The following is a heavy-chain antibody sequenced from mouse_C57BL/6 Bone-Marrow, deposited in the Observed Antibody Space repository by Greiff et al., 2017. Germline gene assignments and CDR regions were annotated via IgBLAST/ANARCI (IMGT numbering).Heavy chain of an antibody. V-gene: IGHV1-81*01. CDR3: ARGSGLTTVVAGAMDY. D-gene: IGHD1-1*01. J-gene: IGHJ4*01. CDR2: IYPRSGNT. CDR1: GYTFTSYG. Sequence: VQLVEPGAELARPGASVKLSCKASGYTFTSYGISWVKQRTGQGLEWIGEIYPRSGNTYYNEKFKGKDTLTADKSSSTAYMELRSLTSEDSAVYFCARGSGLTTVVAGAMDYWGQGTSVTVSS.